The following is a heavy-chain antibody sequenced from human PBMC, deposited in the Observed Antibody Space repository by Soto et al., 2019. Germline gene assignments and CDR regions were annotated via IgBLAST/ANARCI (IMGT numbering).Heavy chain of an antibody. CDR3: ARGRLSGYYYMDL. J-gene: IGHJ6*03. Sequence: GGSLRLSCAASGFTFSSHDMHWVRQATGKGLEWVSTIGTAGATYYPGSAKGRFTISRDNAKNSLYLQMNSLRAGDTAVYYCARGRLSGYYYMDLWGKGTTVTVSS. V-gene: IGHV3-13*01. CDR2: IGTAGAT. CDR1: GFTFSSHD. D-gene: IGHD3-10*01.